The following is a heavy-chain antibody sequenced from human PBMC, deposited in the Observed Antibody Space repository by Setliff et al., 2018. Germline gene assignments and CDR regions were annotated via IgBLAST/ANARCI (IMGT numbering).Heavy chain of an antibody. CDR1: GGTFTKYG. V-gene: IGHV1-69*05. CDR2: TIPMFGTT. D-gene: IGHD5-18*01. J-gene: IGHJ6*03. CDR3: AREGVDTRSSTDYRYYMDV. Sequence: SVKVSCKASGGTFTKYGISWVRQAPGQGLEWMGGTIPMFGTTNYARKFQGRVTIIKDESTSTAYMEVSSLRTEDTAVYYCAREGVDTRSSTDYRYYMDVWGKGTTVTVSS.